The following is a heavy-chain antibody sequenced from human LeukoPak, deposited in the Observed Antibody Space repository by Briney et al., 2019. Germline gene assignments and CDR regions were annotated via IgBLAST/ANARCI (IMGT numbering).Heavy chain of an antibody. CDR3: ARDPICDYIGAFDM. CDR1: GFTFRSFA. D-gene: IGHD4-11*01. Sequence: GGSLRLYCTASGFTFRSFAMMLVRPAPGKGPEWASAIRGGGTSEFYADSVKGRFRISRDNSKDTLFLQMNSLRAEDTAVYYCARDPICDYIGAFDMWGPGTMVTVSS. CDR2: IRGGGTSE. V-gene: IGHV3-23*01. J-gene: IGHJ3*02.